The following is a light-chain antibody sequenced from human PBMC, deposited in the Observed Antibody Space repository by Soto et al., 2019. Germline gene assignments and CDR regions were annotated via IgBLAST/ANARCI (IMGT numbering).Light chain of an antibody. CDR1: QSVSSNY. CDR2: DAS. CDR3: QQHGISHIT. V-gene: IGKV3-20*01. J-gene: IGKJ5*01. Sequence: EIVMTQSPATMSVSAGYRATLSCRASQSVSSNYLAWYQKKPGRAPRLLIYDASTRATGIPDRFSGSGSGTDFTLTISRLEPEDFAVYYCQQHGISHITFGQGTRMEIK.